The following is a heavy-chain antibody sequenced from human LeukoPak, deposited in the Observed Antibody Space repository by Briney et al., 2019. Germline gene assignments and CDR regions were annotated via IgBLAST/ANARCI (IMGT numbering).Heavy chain of an antibody. CDR1: GVRFSRSW. CDR3: ATDGGYGLTY. V-gene: IGHV3-74*01. D-gene: IGHD3-16*01. Sequence: GGSLRLSCAASGVRFSRSWMHWVRQAPGKGLVWVSQINSDGTSTTYADSVKGRFTGSRDNTKDRVYLQMNGLRADDTAVYYCATDGGYGLTYWGQGTLVTVSS. CDR2: INSDGTST. J-gene: IGHJ4*02.